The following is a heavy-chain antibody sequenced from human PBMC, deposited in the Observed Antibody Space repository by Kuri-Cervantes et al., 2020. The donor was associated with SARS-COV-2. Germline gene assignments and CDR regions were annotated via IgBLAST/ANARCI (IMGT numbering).Heavy chain of an antibody. CDR3: TTLIDY. CDR2: VRGKANNYAT. V-gene: IGHV3-73*01. CDR1: GFTFGDYA. J-gene: IGHJ4*02. Sequence: GESLKISCTISGFTFGDYAVSWVRQGSGKGLEWVGRVRGKANNYATAYAASVKGRFTISRDDSKNMAYLQMNSLKTEDTAVYYCTTLIDYWGQGALVTVSS.